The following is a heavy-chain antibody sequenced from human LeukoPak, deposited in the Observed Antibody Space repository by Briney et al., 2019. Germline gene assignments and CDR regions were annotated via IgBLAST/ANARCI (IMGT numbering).Heavy chain of an antibody. CDR1: GGSFSGYY. V-gene: IGHV4-34*01. CDR2: INHSGST. CDR3: AGGPYVYYDYVWGSYRYTYFDY. Sequence: PSETLSLTCAVYGGSFSGYYWSWIRQPPGKGLEWIGEINHSGSTNYNPSLKSRVTISVDTSKNQFSLKLSSVTAADTAVYYCAGGPYVYYDYVWGSYRYTYFDYWGQGTLVTVSS. J-gene: IGHJ4*02. D-gene: IGHD3-16*02.